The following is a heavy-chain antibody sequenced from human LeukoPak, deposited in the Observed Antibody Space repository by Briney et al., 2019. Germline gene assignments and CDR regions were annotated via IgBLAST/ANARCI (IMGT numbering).Heavy chain of an antibody. J-gene: IGHJ4*02. CDR2: INRDGTTT. CDR1: GFTFSNHW. Sequence: GGSLRLSCAASGFTFSNHWMHWVRQSPGKGLVWVSSINRDGTTTTYADSVKGRFTISRDNAKNTLYLQMNSLRAEGTAVYYCAMGPYYYDSSGYYYWGQGTLVTVFS. D-gene: IGHD3-22*01. CDR3: AMGPYYYDSSGYYY. V-gene: IGHV3-74*01.